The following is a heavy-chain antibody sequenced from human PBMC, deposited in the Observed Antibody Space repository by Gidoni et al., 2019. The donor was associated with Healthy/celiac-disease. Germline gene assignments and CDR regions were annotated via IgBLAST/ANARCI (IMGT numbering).Heavy chain of an antibody. V-gene: IGHV1-2*02. J-gene: IGHJ5*02. CDR2: SNPNSGGT. CDR1: GSTFTVYY. Sequence: QVQLVQSGAEVKQPGASVKVSCTASGSTFTVYYMNWVRQDPGQGLEWMGWSNPNSGGTNYAQNFQGRVTMTRDTSISTAYMELSRLRSDDTAVYYCARGGTMVRGVIYNWFDPWGQGTLVTVSS. D-gene: IGHD3-10*01. CDR3: ARGGTMVRGVIYNWFDP.